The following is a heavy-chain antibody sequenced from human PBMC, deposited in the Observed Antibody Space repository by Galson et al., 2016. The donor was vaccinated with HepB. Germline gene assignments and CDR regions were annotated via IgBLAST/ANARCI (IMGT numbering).Heavy chain of an antibody. CDR3: VSEPRVRPAGGFDV. J-gene: IGHJ4*02. CDR2: IASSGTTV. D-gene: IGHD3-16*01. V-gene: IGHV3-11*01. Sequence: SLRLSCAGSGFTLSEYYMNWIRQAPGKGLEWVSFIASSGTTVYYADSVKGRFTISRDNAKNSLYLQMNSLSGDDTASYYCVSEPRVRPAGGFDVWGQGTLVTVSS. CDR1: GFTLSEYY.